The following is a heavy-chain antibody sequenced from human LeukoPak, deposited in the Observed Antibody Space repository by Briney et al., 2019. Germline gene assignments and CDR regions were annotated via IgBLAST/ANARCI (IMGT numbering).Heavy chain of an antibody. Sequence: GRSLRLSCAASGFTFSSYAMHWVRQAPGKGLEWVAVISYDGSNKYYADSVKGRFTISRDNSKNTLYLQMNSLRAGDTAVYYCARAVSTTVAPQDYWGQGTLVTVSS. V-gene: IGHV3-30*04. D-gene: IGHD4-23*01. CDR2: ISYDGSNK. J-gene: IGHJ4*02. CDR3: ARAVSTTVAPQDY. CDR1: GFTFSSYA.